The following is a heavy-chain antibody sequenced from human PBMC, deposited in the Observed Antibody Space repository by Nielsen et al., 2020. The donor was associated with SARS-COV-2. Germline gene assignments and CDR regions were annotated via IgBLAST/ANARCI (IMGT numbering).Heavy chain of an antibody. D-gene: IGHD6-6*01. V-gene: IGHV3-9*01. CDR2: ISWNSGSI. CDR1: GFTFDDYA. Sequence: SLKISCAASGFTFDDYAMHWVRQAPGKGLEWVSGISWNSGSIGYADSVKGRFTISRDNAKNSLYLQMNSLRAEDTAVYYCASLPRHYYYYYMDVWGKGTTVTVSS. J-gene: IGHJ6*03. CDR3: ASLPRHYYYYYMDV.